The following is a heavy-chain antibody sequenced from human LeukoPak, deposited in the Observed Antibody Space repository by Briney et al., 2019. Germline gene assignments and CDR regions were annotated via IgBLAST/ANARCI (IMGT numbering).Heavy chain of an antibody. Sequence: GGSLRLSCVVSGFTFSSYWMHWVRQAPGKGLVWVSRINTDGSSTIYADSVKGRFTISRDNAKNTLHLQMNSLRAEDTAVYYCARDLVGGNYDFSNWFDPWGQGTLVTASS. D-gene: IGHD3-3*01. CDR2: INTDGSST. CDR1: GFTFSSYW. CDR3: ARDLVGGNYDFSNWFDP. V-gene: IGHV3-74*01. J-gene: IGHJ5*02.